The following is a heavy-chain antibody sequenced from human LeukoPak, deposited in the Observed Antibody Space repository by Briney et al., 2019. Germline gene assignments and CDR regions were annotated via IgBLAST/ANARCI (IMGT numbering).Heavy chain of an antibody. CDR1: GFTFSDHP. CDR2: IDGSGTTI. D-gene: IGHD6-13*01. Sequence: GGSLRLSCAASGFTFSDHPMTWVRQAPGKGLQWVSYIDGSGTTICYAESVKGRFTISRDNAKNSLYLQMNSLRAEDTALYYCARDMTITGADDYWGQGTRVTVSS. J-gene: IGHJ4*02. CDR3: ARDMTITGADDY. V-gene: IGHV3-48*03.